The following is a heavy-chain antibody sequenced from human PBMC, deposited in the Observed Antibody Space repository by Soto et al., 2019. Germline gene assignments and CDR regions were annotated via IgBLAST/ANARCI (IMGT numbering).Heavy chain of an antibody. J-gene: IGHJ4*01. CDR2: IKWDASEK. Sequence: GGSLRLSCGASGFSFGVYWMSWVRQAPGKGLEWLATIKWDASEKKYVDSVKGRFTTSRDNAKNSLYLQMDSLRAEDTAIYYCARDSGYCSRSSVNHYLDYWGHGTLVTVSS. V-gene: IGHV3-7*01. CDR1: GFSFGVYW. CDR3: ARDSGYCSRSSVNHYLDY. D-gene: IGHD3-10*01.